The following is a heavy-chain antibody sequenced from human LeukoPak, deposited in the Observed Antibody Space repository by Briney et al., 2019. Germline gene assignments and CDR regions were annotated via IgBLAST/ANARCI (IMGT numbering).Heavy chain of an antibody. J-gene: IGHJ3*02. Sequence: GGSLRLSCAASGFTFSSHSMNWVRQAPGKGLEWVSHISSSSSTVYYADSVKGRFTISRDNAKNSLYLQMNSLRAEDTAVYHCARMMTDFDGSGHDIQRGAFDIWGQGTMVTVS. CDR3: ARMMTDFDGSGHDIQRGAFDI. CDR1: GFTFSSHS. D-gene: IGHD3-22*01. V-gene: IGHV3-48*01. CDR2: ISSSSSTV.